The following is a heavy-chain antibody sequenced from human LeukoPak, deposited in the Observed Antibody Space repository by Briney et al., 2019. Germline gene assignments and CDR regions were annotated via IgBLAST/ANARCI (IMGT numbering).Heavy chain of an antibody. CDR3: ARQKWLRSDLDY. CDR1: GGSISSYY. D-gene: IGHD5-12*01. V-gene: IGHV4-59*08. Sequence: PSETLSLTCTVSGGSISSYYWSWVRQPPGKGLEWIGYIYYSGSTNYNPSLKSRVTISVDTSKNQFSLKLSSVTAADTAVYYCARQKWLRSDLDYWGQGTLVTVSS. J-gene: IGHJ4*02. CDR2: IYYSGST.